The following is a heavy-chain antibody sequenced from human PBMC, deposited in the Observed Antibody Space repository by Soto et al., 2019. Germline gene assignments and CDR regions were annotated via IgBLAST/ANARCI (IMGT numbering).Heavy chain of an antibody. D-gene: IGHD5-18*01. CDR2: ISYDGSNK. CDR1: GFTFSSYG. Sequence: PGVSLRLSCAASGFTFSSYGMHWVRQAPGKGLEWVAVISYDGSNKYYADSVKGRFTISRDNSKNTLYLQMNSLRAEDTAVYYCARQKGVRGYSYGPLDYWGQGTLVTVSS. CDR3: ARQKGVRGYSYGPLDY. J-gene: IGHJ4*02. V-gene: IGHV3-30*03.